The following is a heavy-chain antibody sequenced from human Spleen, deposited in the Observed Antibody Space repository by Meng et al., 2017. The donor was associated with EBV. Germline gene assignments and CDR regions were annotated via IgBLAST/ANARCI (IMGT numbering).Heavy chain of an antibody. CDR1: GGTLSNFA. CDR2: IIPVLGAT. J-gene: IGHJ4*02. CDR3: ARDNGDTVTTPYFDL. Sequence: QGQLGADGVWVKKPGSLGGVSFKASGGTLSNFAITWVRQAPGQGLEWVGGIIPVLGATNFAQNLQGRVTIIADESTSTAYMELSGLTSEDSAVYYCARDNGDTVTTPYFDLWGQGTLVTVSS. D-gene: IGHD2-8*01. V-gene: IGHV1-69*01.